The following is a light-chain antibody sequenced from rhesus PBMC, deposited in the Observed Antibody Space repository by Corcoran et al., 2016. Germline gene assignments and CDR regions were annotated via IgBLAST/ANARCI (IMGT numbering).Light chain of an antibody. CDR2: EVT. J-gene: IGLJ2*01. CDR3: GSYATTSAAL. Sequence: QTALTQSPSVSGSPGQSVTISCTGTSSDIGAYDRVSWYQLHPGKAPKLIIYEVTQRPSGVSDRFSGSKSANTASLPISGLQPEGAADYFGGSYATTSAALCGGGTRLTVL. V-gene: IGLV2-13*02. CDR1: SSDIGAYDR.